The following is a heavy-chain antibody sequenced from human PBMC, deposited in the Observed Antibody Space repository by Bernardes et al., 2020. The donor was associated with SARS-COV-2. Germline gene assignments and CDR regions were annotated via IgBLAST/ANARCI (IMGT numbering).Heavy chain of an antibody. CDR2: IWYDGSNK. CDR1: GFTFSSYG. J-gene: IGHJ6*02. D-gene: IGHD6-13*01. V-gene: IGHV3-33*01. Sequence: GGSLRLSCAASGFTFSSYGMHWVRQAPGKGLEWVAVIWYDGSNKYYADSVKGRFTISRDNSKNTLYLQMNSLRAEDTAVYYCARGDSSPVYYYYYGMDVWGQGTTVTVSS. CDR3: ARGDSSPVYYYYYGMDV.